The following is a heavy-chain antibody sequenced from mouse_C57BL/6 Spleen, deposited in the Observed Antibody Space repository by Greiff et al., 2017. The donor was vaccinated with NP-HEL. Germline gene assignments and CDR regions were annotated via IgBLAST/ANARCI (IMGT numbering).Heavy chain of an antibody. D-gene: IGHD2-4*01. CDR3: ARGGDYDDGYAMDY. CDR1: GYTFTSYT. Sequence: QVQLKQSGAELARPGASVKMSCKASGYTFTSYTMHWVNQRPGQGLEWIGYINPSSGYTKYIQKFKDKATLTADKSSSTAYMQLSSLTSEDSAVYYCARGGDYDDGYAMDYWGQGTSVTVSS. V-gene: IGHV1-4*01. J-gene: IGHJ4*01. CDR2: INPSSGYT.